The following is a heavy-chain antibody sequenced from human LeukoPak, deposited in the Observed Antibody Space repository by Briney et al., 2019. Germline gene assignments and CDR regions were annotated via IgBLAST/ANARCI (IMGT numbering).Heavy chain of an antibody. D-gene: IGHD1/OR15-1a*01. CDR3: ARGNTCGN. CDR2: IKEDGSEK. J-gene: IGHJ4*02. CDR1: GFTFSSFW. V-gene: IGHV3-7*01. Sequence: PGRSPRLSSAASGFTFSSFWMTWVRHAPGKGLEWVATIKEDGSEKYYVDSVKGRFTISRDNAKNSLELQMNSLRAEDTAVYYCARGNTCGNWGQGTLVTVSA.